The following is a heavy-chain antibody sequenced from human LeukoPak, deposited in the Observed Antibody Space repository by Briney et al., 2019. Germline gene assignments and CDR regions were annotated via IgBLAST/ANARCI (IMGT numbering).Heavy chain of an antibody. CDR1: GFTFNTYG. Sequence: GGSLGLSCVASGFTFNTYGIHWVRQAPGKGLEWVAGISSDGNNKDYSDSVKGRFTISRDNSKNTLYLQMNSLRAEDTAVYYCAKAAYCTSTSCHFSGYAQRPLDSWGQGTLVTVSS. J-gene: IGHJ4*02. D-gene: IGHD2-2*01. CDR2: ISSDGNNK. CDR3: AKAAYCTSTSCHFSGYAQRPLDS. V-gene: IGHV3-30*18.